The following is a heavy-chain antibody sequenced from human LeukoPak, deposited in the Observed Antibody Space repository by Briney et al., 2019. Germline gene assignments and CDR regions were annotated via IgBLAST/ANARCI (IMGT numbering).Heavy chain of an antibody. V-gene: IGHV3-23*01. CDR3: AKDDGGSYYIYYYYMDV. CDR1: GFTFRNYG. CDR2: ISNSGGNT. Sequence: GGSLRLSCAASGFTFRNYGMSWVRQAPGKGLEWVSAISNSGGNTYYADSVKGRFTISRDNSRNTLYLQMNSLRAGDTAVYYCAKDDGGSYYIYYYYMDVWGKGTTVTISS. J-gene: IGHJ6*03. D-gene: IGHD1-26*01.